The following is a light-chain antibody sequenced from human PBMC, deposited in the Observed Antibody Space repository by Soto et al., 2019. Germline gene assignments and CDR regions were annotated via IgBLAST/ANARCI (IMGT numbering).Light chain of an antibody. V-gene: IGLV2-8*01. CDR2: EVN. J-gene: IGLJ2*01. Sequence: QSALTQPPSASGSPGQSVTISCTGTSSDVGGYDYVSWYQQHPCKVPKLMIYEVNKRPSGVPDRFSGSKSGNTASLTVSGLQTEHEADYYCSSYAVSDSLVFGGGTKLTVL. CDR3: SSYAVSDSLV. CDR1: SSDVGGYDY.